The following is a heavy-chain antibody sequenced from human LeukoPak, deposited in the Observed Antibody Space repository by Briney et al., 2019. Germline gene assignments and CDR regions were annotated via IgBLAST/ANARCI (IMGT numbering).Heavy chain of an antibody. D-gene: IGHD3-10*01. Sequence: SETLSLTCAVYGGSFSGYYWSWIRQPPGKGLEWIGEINHSGSTNYNPSLMSRVTISVDTSKDQFSLKLSSVTAADTAVYFCARQNYGSAPLRYWGQGTLVTVSS. CDR1: GGSFSGYY. J-gene: IGHJ4*02. V-gene: IGHV4-34*01. CDR2: INHSGST. CDR3: ARQNYGSAPLRY.